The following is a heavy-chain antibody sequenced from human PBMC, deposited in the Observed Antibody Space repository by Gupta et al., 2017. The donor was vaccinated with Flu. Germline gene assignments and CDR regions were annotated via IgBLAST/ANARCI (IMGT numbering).Heavy chain of an antibody. V-gene: IGHV4-31*03. J-gene: IGHJ2*01. CDR3: ARANEDTMIVVVIPDYWYFDL. D-gene: IGHD3-22*01. CDR2: IYYSGST. Sequence: QVQLQESGPGLVKPSQTLSLTCTVSGGSISSGGYYWSWIRQHPGKGLEWIGYIYYSGSTYYNPSLKSRVTISVDTSKNQFSLKLSSVTAADTAVYYCARANEDTMIVVVIPDYWYFDLWGRGTLVTVSS. CDR1: GGSISSGGYY.